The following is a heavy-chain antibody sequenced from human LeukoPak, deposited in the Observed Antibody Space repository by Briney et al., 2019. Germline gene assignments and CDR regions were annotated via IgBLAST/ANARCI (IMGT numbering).Heavy chain of an antibody. V-gene: IGHV3-30*18. D-gene: IGHD3-3*01. CDR3: AKEDDFWSGYLKIRAYGMDV. Sequence: PGGSLRLSCAAFGFTFSSYGMHWVRQAPGKGLEWVAVISYDGSNKYYADSVKGRFTISRDNSKNTLYLQMNSLRAEDTAVYYCAKEDDFWSGYLKIRAYGMDVWGQGTTVTVSS. J-gene: IGHJ6*02. CDR1: GFTFSSYG. CDR2: ISYDGSNK.